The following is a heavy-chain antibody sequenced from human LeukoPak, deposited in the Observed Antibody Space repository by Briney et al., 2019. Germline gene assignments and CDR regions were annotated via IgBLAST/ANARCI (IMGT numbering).Heavy chain of an antibody. CDR3: AKDPEAAAGHYSFDY. J-gene: IGHJ4*02. D-gene: IGHD6-13*01. V-gene: IGHV3-23*01. Sequence: PGGSLRLSCAASGFTFSSYAMSWVRQAPGKGLEWVSAISGSGGSTYYADSVKGRFTISRDNSTNTLYLQMNSLRAEDTAVYYCAKDPEAAAGHYSFDYWGQGTLVTVSS. CDR1: GFTFSSYA. CDR2: ISGSGGST.